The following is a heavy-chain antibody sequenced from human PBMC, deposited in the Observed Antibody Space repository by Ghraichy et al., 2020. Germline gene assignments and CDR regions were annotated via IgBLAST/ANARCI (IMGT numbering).Heavy chain of an antibody. D-gene: IGHD3-22*01. J-gene: IGHJ4*02. V-gene: IGHV4-39*01. CDR1: GGSISSSSYY. CDR2: IYYSGST. Sequence: SETLSLTCTVSGGSISSSSYYWGWIRQPPGKGLEWIGSIYYSGSTYYNPSLKSRVTISVDTSKNQFSLKLSSVTAADTAVYYCATYDSSGHVYFDYWGQGTLVTVSS. CDR3: ATYDSSGHVYFDY.